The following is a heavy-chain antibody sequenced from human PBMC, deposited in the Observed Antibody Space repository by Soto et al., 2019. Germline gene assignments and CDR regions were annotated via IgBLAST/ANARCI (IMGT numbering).Heavy chain of an antibody. CDR3: AKEGGDSSGWYKYYYGMDV. V-gene: IGHV3-23*01. Sequence: PGGSLRLSCAASGFTFSSYAMSWVRQAPGKGLEWVSAISGSGGSTYYADSVKGRFTISRDNSKNTLYLQMNSLRAEDTAVYYCAKEGGDSSGWYKYYYGMDVWGQGTTVTVSS. CDR1: GFTFSSYA. J-gene: IGHJ6*02. CDR2: ISGSGGST. D-gene: IGHD6-19*01.